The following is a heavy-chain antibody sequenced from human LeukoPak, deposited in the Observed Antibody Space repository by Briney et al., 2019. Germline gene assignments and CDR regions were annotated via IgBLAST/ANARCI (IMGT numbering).Heavy chain of an antibody. CDR2: ISGSDGST. D-gene: IGHD2-21*02. V-gene: IGHV3-23*01. Sequence: PGGSLRLSCAASGFTFSSDAMSWVRQAPGKGLEWASAISGSDGSTYYADSVKGRFTISRDNSKNTLYLQMNSLSAEDTAVYYCEKDLGGSGDYRPYWGQGSVVTVSS. CDR1: GFTFSSDA. CDR3: EKDLGGSGDYRPY. J-gene: IGHJ4*02.